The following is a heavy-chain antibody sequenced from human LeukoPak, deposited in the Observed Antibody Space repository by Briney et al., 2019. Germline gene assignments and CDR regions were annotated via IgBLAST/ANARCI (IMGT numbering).Heavy chain of an antibody. Sequence: GGTLRLSCAASGFTFSYYAMAWVRQAPGKGLEWVSSISGGSTYYADSVKGRFTISRDNSKNTLYLQMNSLRAEDTAVYYCAKGGYNYGYVDYWGQGTLVTVSA. CDR3: AKGGYNYGYVDY. V-gene: IGHV3-23*01. D-gene: IGHD5-18*01. J-gene: IGHJ4*02. CDR2: ISGGST. CDR1: GFTFSYYA.